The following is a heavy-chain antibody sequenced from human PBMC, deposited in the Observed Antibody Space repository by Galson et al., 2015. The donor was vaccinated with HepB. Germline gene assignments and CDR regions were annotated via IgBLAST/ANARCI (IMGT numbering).Heavy chain of an antibody. CDR1: GGTFSSDT. V-gene: IGHV1-69*13. CDR3: ARGLRGLDYSGSGTSFSYYYLDV. CDR2: IIPMFSTT. J-gene: IGHJ6*03. Sequence: SVKVSCKAPGGTFSSDTITWVRQAPGQGLEWMGGIIPMFSTTQAAQRLRGRVTITADESTGTAYMELSNLRSEDTAVYYCARGLRGLDYSGSGTSFSYYYLDVWGKGTTVTVS. D-gene: IGHD3-10*01.